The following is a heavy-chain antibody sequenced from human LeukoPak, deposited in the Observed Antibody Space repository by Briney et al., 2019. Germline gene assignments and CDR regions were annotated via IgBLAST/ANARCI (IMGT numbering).Heavy chain of an antibody. CDR3: TRGTRGLN. CDR1: GLTFGDYP. CDR2: IRTKDSGGTT. Sequence: GGSLRLSCTTSGLTFGDYPMSWFRQAPGKGLEWIAVIRTKDSGGTTEYAASVKGRFSLSRDDSKSIAYLQMSSLKTEDTALYYCTRGTRGLNWGQGTLVTVSS. D-gene: IGHD1-7*01. V-gene: IGHV3-49*03. J-gene: IGHJ4*02.